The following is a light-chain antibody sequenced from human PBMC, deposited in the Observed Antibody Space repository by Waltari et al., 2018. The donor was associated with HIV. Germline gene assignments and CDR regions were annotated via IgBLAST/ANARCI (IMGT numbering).Light chain of an antibody. CDR3: YSRDSSGNSWV. CDR2: EDS. V-gene: IGLV3-10*01. J-gene: IGLJ3*02. Sequence: SYELTQPPSVSVSPGQTDRINCSGDALPQRYAYWYPQKSCQAPVLVIYEDSKRPSGIPERFSGSSSGTMATLTISGAQVEDEADYYCYSRDSSGNSWVFGGGTKLTVL. CDR1: ALPQRY.